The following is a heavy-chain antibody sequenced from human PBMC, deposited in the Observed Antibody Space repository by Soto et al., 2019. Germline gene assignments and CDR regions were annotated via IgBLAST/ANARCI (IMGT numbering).Heavy chain of an antibody. J-gene: IGHJ5*02. D-gene: IGHD3-16*01. CDR3: ADDGGAYLCRPTPPLAS. CDR1: GFTFSGFG. Sequence: GGSLRLSCAASGFTFSGFGMHWVRQAPGKGLEWVALLSYDCSNTYSAVSVKGLFTISPDTSKTALFLQTPSLRAEDSALYYCADDGGAYLCRPTPPLASWVKGTLVVVSS. V-gene: IGHV3-30*18. CDR2: LSYDCSNT.